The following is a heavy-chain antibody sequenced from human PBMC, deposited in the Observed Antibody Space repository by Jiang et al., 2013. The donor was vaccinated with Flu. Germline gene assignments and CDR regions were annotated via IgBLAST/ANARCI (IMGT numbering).Heavy chain of an antibody. J-gene: IGHJ6*04. CDR3: ARHSYYGELLDYYYYYGMDV. V-gene: IGHV5-51*01. CDR2: IYPGDSDT. Sequence: AEVKKPGESLKISCKGSGYSFTSYWIGWVRQMPGKGLEWMGIIYPGDSDTRYSPSFQGQVTISADKSISTAYLQWSSLKASDTAMYYCARHSYYGELLDYYYYYGMDVWGKGTTVTVSS. D-gene: IGHD3-10*01. CDR1: GYSFTSYW.